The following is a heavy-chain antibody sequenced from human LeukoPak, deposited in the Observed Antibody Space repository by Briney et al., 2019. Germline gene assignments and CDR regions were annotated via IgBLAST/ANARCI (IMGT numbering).Heavy chain of an antibody. Sequence: GGSLRLSCAASDFTLSPYWMTWVRQAPGKGLEWVAVISYDGSNKYYADSVKGRFTISRDNSKNTLYLQMNSLRAEDTAVYYCARARLPAAIPMGDYWGQGTLVTVSS. CDR1: DFTLSPYW. CDR2: ISYDGSNK. V-gene: IGHV3-30*01. CDR3: ARARLPAAIPMGDY. D-gene: IGHD2-2*02. J-gene: IGHJ4*02.